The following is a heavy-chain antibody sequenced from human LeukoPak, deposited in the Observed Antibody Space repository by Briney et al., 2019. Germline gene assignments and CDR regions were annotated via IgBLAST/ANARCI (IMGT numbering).Heavy chain of an antibody. CDR3: AKDRGSSWYGPLHAFDI. Sequence: GGSLRLSCAASGFTFDDYAMHWVRQAPGKGLEWVSGISWNSGSIGYADSVKGRFTISRDNAKNSLYLQMNSLRAEDTALYYCAKDRGSSWYGPLHAFDIWGQGTMVTVSS. CDR1: GFTFDDYA. J-gene: IGHJ3*02. V-gene: IGHV3-9*01. CDR2: ISWNSGSI. D-gene: IGHD6-13*01.